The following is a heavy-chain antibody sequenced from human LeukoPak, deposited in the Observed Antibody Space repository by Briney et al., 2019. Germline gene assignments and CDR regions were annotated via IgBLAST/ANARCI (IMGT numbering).Heavy chain of an antibody. CDR3: ARVFLERLTSGYFDN. CDR1: GFIFSGYW. CDR2: VKQDESEK. Sequence: GGSLRLSCAASGFIFSGYWMGWVRQAPGKGLEWVANVKQDESEKHYVDSVKGRFTISRDNAKSSLYLQMDSLRAEDTAVYYCARVFLERLTSGYFDNWGQGTLVTVSP. D-gene: IGHD3-3*01. J-gene: IGHJ4*02. V-gene: IGHV3-7*04.